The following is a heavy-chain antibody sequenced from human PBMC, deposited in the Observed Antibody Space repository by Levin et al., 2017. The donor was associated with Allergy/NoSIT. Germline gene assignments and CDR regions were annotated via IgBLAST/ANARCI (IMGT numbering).Heavy chain of an antibody. CDR1: GGSISSSSYY. CDR3: ARHSSWYGNFDY. J-gene: IGHJ4*02. Sequence: ESLKISCTVSGGSISSSSYYWGWIRQPPGKGLEWIGSLFYSGSTYYNPSLKSRVTISVDTSKNQFSLKLSSVTAADTAVYYCARHSSWYGNFDYWGQGTLVTVSS. V-gene: IGHV4-39*01. CDR2: LFYSGST. D-gene: IGHD6-13*01.